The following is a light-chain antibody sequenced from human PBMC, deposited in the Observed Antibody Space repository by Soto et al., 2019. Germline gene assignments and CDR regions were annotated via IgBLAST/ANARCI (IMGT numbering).Light chain of an antibody. V-gene: IGKV3-15*01. Sequence: EIVMTQSPATLSESPGGRATLYCGASQSVSSTLAWYQQKPGQAPRLLIYGASTRATGFPARFSGSGSGTEFTLTISSLQSEDFAVYYCQQYNNWPLTFGGGTKVEIK. CDR1: QSVSST. CDR3: QQYNNWPLT. CDR2: GAS. J-gene: IGKJ4*01.